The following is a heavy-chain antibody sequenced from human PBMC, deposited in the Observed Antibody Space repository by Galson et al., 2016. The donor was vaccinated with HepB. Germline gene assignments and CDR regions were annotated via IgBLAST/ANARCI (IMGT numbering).Heavy chain of an antibody. D-gene: IGHD2-2*01. CDR3: ATSMRPASDY. Sequence: SLRLSCAVSGVTLSSYWMIWVRQAPGKGLEWVANINEDGSVKYYVDSVKGRFTISRDNAKNSLYLQMSDLRAEDTALYYCATSMRPASDYWGQGSLVTVSS. CDR1: GVTLSSYW. J-gene: IGHJ4*02. V-gene: IGHV3-7*01. CDR2: INEDGSVK.